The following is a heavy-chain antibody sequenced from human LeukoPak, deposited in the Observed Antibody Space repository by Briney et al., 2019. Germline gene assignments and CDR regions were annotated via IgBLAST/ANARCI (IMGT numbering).Heavy chain of an antibody. CDR1: GFTFNDYY. Sequence: PGGSLRLSCAASGFTFNDYYMSWNRQAPGKGLEWLSYINIGGTNTHYADSVKGRFTISRDNAKKSPYLEMNNLRAEDTAVYYCATDGAGFDTWGQGVLVTVSS. CDR3: ATDGAGFDT. CDR2: INIGGTNT. V-gene: IGHV3-11*01. J-gene: IGHJ5*02.